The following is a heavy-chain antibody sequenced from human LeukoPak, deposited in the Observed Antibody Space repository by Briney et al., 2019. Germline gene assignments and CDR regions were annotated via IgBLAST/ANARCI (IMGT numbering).Heavy chain of an antibody. CDR3: ARGAEYYAIWRGYAGYSDY. D-gene: IGHD3-3*01. J-gene: IGHJ4*02. Sequence: SETLSLTCTVSGYPISNGYYWGWLRPPPGKGLEWVGIIYHRGSTYCNPSLRSRVTISLDRSKKKFSLKLTSVTAADTAVYFCARGAEYYAIWRGYAGYSDYWGQGISVTVSS. CDR1: GYPISNGYY. CDR2: IYHRGST. V-gene: IGHV4-38-2*02.